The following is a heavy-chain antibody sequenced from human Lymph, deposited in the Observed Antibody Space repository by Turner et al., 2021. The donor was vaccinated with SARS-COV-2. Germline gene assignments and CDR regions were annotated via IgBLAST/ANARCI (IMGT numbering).Heavy chain of an antibody. J-gene: IGHJ4*02. Sequence: QFKLVQSGAEVRKLGSSVYVSCRASGGTFSSYAITLVRLAPGQGLGWRGGIIPIRAIANYEQEVQGRGKITTDKDTSTAYMELSSLRSEDTAVYYCSRDSPVWSSTSCYDHWGQGTLVTVSS. V-gene: IGHV1-69*10. CDR1: GGTFSSYA. CDR2: IIPIRAIA. D-gene: IGHD2-2*01. CDR3: SRDSPVWSSTSCYDH.